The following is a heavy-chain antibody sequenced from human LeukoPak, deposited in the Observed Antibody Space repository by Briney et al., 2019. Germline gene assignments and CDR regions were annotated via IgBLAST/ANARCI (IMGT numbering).Heavy chain of an antibody. D-gene: IGHD6-13*01. Sequence: SETLSLTCTVSGGSISSGDYYWSWIRQPPGKGLEWIGYIYYSGSTYYNPSLKSRVTISVDTSKNQFSLKLSSVTAADTAVYYCARVPEAAARAFDIWGQGTMVTVSS. CDR2: IYYSGST. J-gene: IGHJ3*02. CDR3: ARVPEAAARAFDI. CDR1: GGSISSGDYY. V-gene: IGHV4-30-4*08.